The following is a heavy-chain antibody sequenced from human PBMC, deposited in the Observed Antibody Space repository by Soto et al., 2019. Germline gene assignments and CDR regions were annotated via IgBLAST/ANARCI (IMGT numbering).Heavy chain of an antibody. CDR3: ARGTAYGDYQRNWFDP. J-gene: IGHJ5*02. Sequence: ASVKVSCKASGYTFTSYDINWVRQATGQGLEWMGWMNPNSGNTGYAQKFQGRVTMTRNTSISTAYMELSSLRSEDTAVYYCARGTAYGDYQRNWFDPWGQGTRVTVSS. V-gene: IGHV1-8*01. D-gene: IGHD4-17*01. CDR2: MNPNSGNT. CDR1: GYTFTSYD.